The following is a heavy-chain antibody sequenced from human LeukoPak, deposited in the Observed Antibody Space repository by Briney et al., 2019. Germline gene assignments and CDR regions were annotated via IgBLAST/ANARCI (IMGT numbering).Heavy chain of an antibody. Sequence: GESLKISFKGSGSPFNSYWIGWVRQMPGAGLEWMGIIYPSDSDTRYSPSFQGQVTISADKSISTAYLQWSSLKASDSAMYYCARRYGSALYGVFDYWGQGTLVIVSS. CDR1: GSPFNSYW. CDR2: IYPSDSDT. D-gene: IGHD6-19*01. J-gene: IGHJ4*02. V-gene: IGHV5-51*01. CDR3: ARRYGSALYGVFDY.